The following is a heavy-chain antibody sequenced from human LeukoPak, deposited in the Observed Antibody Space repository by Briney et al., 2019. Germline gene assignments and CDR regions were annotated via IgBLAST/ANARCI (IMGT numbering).Heavy chain of an antibody. CDR3: ARGGGYDRDWFDP. D-gene: IGHD5-12*01. J-gene: IGHJ5*02. CDR1: GFTFSSYG. CDR2: IRSDGSNK. Sequence: PGGSLRLSCAASGFTFSSYGMHWVRQAPGKGLEWVTFIRSDGSNKYYADSVKGRFTISRDNSKNTLYLQMNSLRAEDTAVYYCARGGGYDRDWFDPWGQGTLVTVSS. V-gene: IGHV3-30*02.